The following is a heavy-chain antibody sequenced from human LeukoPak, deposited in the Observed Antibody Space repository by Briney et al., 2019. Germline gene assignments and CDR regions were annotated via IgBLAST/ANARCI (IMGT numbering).Heavy chain of an antibody. Sequence: SETLSLTCTVSGGSISSYYWNWIRQPAGKGLEWIGRIYTSGTTNYNPSLKSRVTMSVDTSKNQFSLRLSSVTAADTAVYYCVKDSLLRSTVTTGWWFDPWGQGTLVTVSS. CDR1: GGSISSYY. D-gene: IGHD4-17*01. CDR2: IYTSGTT. CDR3: VKDSLLRSTVTTGWWFDP. J-gene: IGHJ5*02. V-gene: IGHV4-4*07.